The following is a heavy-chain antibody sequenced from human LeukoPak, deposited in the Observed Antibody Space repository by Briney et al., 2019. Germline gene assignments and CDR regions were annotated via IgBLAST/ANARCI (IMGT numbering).Heavy chain of an antibody. Sequence: GGSLRLSCAASGFTFSSYNMNWVRQAPGKGLEWISYISSSTGTMYYADSVEGRFTISRDNAKNSLYLQMNSLRAEDTAVYYCARAGSHRNSGYDYWGQGTLVTVSS. CDR2: ISSSTGTM. J-gene: IGHJ4*02. CDR1: GFTFSSYN. D-gene: IGHD5-12*01. CDR3: ARAGSHRNSGYDY. V-gene: IGHV3-48*04.